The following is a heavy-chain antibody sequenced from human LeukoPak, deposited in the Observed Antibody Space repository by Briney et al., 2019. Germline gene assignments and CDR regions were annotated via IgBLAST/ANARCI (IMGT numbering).Heavy chain of an antibody. D-gene: IGHD2-15*01. Sequence: VASVKVSCKASGYTFTGYYMHWVRQAPGQGLEWMGWINPNSGGTNYAQKFQGRVTMTRDTSISTAYMELSRLRSDDTAVYYCARDRPVLRAFDIWGQGTMVTVSS. CDR3: ARDRPVLRAFDI. J-gene: IGHJ3*02. V-gene: IGHV1-2*02. CDR2: INPNSGGT. CDR1: GYTFTGYY.